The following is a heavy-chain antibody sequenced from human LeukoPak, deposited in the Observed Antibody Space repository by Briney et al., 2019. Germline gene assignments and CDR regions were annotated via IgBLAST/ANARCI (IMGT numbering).Heavy chain of an antibody. Sequence: PSETLSLTCTVSGGSISSSSYYWGWIRQPPGKGLEWLGSIYYSGSTYYNPSLKSRVTISVDTSKNQFSLKLSSVTAADTAVYYCARFAYCSGGSCYYYYYMDVWGKGTTVTVSS. V-gene: IGHV4-39*07. D-gene: IGHD2-15*01. CDR2: IYYSGST. J-gene: IGHJ6*03. CDR3: ARFAYCSGGSCYYYYYMDV. CDR1: GGSISSSSYY.